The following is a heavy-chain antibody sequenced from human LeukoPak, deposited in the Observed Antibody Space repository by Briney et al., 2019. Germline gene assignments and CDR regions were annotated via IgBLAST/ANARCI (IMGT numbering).Heavy chain of an antibody. CDR2: ISYDGSNK. D-gene: IGHD2-2*01. J-gene: IGHJ2*01. CDR1: GFTFSSYA. CDR3: ARGKGCSSTSCPGGYFDL. Sequence: PGGSLRLSCAASGFTFSSYAMHWVRQAPGKGLEWVAVISYDGSNKYYADSLKGRFTISRDNSKNTLYLQMNSLRAEDTAVYYCARGKGCSSTSCPGGYFDLWGRGTLVTVSS. V-gene: IGHV3-30*04.